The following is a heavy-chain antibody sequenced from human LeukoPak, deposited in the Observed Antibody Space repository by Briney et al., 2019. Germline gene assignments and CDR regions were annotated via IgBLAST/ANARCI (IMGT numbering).Heavy chain of an antibody. J-gene: IGHJ4*02. CDR1: GFTFSSYG. CDR2: ISYDGGNK. Sequence: HPGGSLRLSCAASGFTFSSYGMHWVRQAPGKGLEWVAVISYDGGNKYYADSVKGRFTISRDNSKNSLYLQMNSLRDEDTAVYYCARDRDYAFDYWGQGTLVTVSS. V-gene: IGHV3-30*03. D-gene: IGHD4-17*01. CDR3: ARDRDYAFDY.